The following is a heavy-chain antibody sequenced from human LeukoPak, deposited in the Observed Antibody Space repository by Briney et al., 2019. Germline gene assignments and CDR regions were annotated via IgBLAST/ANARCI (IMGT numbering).Heavy chain of an antibody. CDR2: ILASGGGT. J-gene: IGHJ4*02. V-gene: IGHV3-23*01. Sequence: GGSLRLSCAASGFTFSSYAMTWVRQAPGKGLEWVSAILASGGGTNYADSAKGRFTISRDNSKKTLYLQMNSLRAEDTAVYYCAKNYHDSSGYYSWYFDYWGQGTQVTVSS. D-gene: IGHD3-22*01. CDR3: AKNYHDSSGYYSWYFDY. CDR1: GFTFSSYA.